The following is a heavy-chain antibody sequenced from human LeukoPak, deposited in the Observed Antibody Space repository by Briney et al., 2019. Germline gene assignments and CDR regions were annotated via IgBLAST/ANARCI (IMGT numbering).Heavy chain of an antibody. CDR3: ARAGMAAKNWFDP. D-gene: IGHD5-24*01. CDR1: GYTFTGYY. J-gene: IGHJ5*02. V-gene: IGHV1-2*02. Sequence: GASVTVSCKASGYTFTGYYMHWVRQAPGQGLEWMGWINPNSGGTNYAQKFQGRVTMTRDTSISTAYMELSRLRSDDTAVYYCARAGMAAKNWFDPWGQGTLVTVSS. CDR2: INPNSGGT.